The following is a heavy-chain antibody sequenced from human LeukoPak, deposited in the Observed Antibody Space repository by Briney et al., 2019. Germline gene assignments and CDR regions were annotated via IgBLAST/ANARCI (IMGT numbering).Heavy chain of an antibody. Sequence: PSETLSLTCAVYGGSFSGYYSSWIRQPPGKGLEWIGEINHSGSTNYNPSLKSRVTISVDTSKNQYSLKLSSVTAADTAVYYCARRKATNFDYWGQGTLVTVSS. V-gene: IGHV4-34*01. D-gene: IGHD1-26*01. CDR1: GGSFSGYY. CDR3: ARRKATNFDY. CDR2: INHSGST. J-gene: IGHJ4*02.